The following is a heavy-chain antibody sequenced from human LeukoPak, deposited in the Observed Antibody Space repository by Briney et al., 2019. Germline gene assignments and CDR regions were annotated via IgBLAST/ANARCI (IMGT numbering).Heavy chain of an antibody. J-gene: IGHJ4*02. CDR3: ARDIEETYSSDLGY. D-gene: IGHD6-25*01. V-gene: IGHV3-21*01. Sequence: PGGSLRLSCAASGFTFSSYSMNWVRQAPGKGLEWVSSISSSSSYIYYADSVKGRFTISRDNAKNSLYLQKNSLRAEDTAVYYCARDIEETYSSDLGYWGQGTLVTVSS. CDR1: GFTFSSYS. CDR2: ISSSSSYI.